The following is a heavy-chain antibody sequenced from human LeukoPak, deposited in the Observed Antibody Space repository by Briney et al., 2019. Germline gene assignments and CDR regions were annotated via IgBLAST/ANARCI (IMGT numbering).Heavy chain of an antibody. CDR1: GGSISSSSYY. CDR3: ARSLFRFLEWSYRSYYYYYMDV. CDR2: IYYSGST. D-gene: IGHD3-3*01. J-gene: IGHJ6*03. V-gene: IGHV4-39*07. Sequence: SETLSLTCTVSGGSISSSSYYCGWIRQPPGKGLEWIGSIYYSGSTYYNPSLKSRVTISVDTSENQFSLKLSSVTPADTAVYYCARSLFRFLEWSYRSYYYYYMDVWGKGTTVTVSS.